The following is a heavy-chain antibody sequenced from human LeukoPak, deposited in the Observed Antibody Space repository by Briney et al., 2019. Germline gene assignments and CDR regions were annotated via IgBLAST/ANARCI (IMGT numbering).Heavy chain of an antibody. CDR2: MNPGDSKT. CDR3: ARLVGDRPPFDY. CDR1: GYNFTTYW. V-gene: IGHV5-51*01. D-gene: IGHD2-2*01. J-gene: IGHJ4*02. Sequence: GESLKISCKGSGYNFTTYWIGWVRQMPGKGLEWMGRMNPGDSKTTYSPSFQGQVTISADKSISTAYLQWSSLKASDTAMYYCARLVGDRPPFDYWGQGTLVTVSS.